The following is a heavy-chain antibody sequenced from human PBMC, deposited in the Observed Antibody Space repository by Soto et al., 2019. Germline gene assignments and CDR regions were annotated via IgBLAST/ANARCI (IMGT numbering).Heavy chain of an antibody. D-gene: IGHD6-13*01. CDR2: ISYDGSNK. CDR3: AKDRSEGSSWGGLPNWFDP. V-gene: IGHV3-30*18. J-gene: IGHJ5*02. CDR1: GFTFSSYG. Sequence: QVQLVESGGGVVQPGRSLRLSCAASGFTFSSYGMHWVRQAPGKGLEWVAVISYDGSNKYYADSVKDRFTISRDNSKNTLYLQMNSLRAEDTAVYYCAKDRSEGSSWGGLPNWFDPWGQGTLVTVSS.